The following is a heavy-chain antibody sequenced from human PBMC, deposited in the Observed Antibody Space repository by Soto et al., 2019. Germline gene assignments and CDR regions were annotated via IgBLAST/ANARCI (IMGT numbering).Heavy chain of an antibody. J-gene: IGHJ5*02. D-gene: IGHD6-19*01. CDR3: ARDPSIAVAGRNWFDP. V-gene: IGHV1-18*01. CDR2: ISAYNGNT. Sequence: ASVKVSCKASGYTFTSYGISWVRQAPGQGLEWMGWISAYNGNTNYAQKLQGRVTMTTDTSTSTAYMELRSLRSDDTAVYYCARDPSIAVAGRNWFDPWGQGTLVTVS. CDR1: GYTFTSYG.